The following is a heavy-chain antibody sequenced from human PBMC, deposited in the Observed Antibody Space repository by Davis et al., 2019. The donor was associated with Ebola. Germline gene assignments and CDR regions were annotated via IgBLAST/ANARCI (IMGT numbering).Heavy chain of an antibody. D-gene: IGHD1-1*01. CDR3: ARWRNSTGRFDC. Sequence: GESLKISCAASGFTFTSYAMSWVCQAPGKGLEWVSAISGSGGSTYYADSVKGRFTISRDNSKNTLYLQMNSLRAEDTAVYYCARWRNSTGRFDCWGQGTPVTVFS. CDR1: GFTFTSYA. CDR2: ISGSGGST. J-gene: IGHJ4*02. V-gene: IGHV3-23*01.